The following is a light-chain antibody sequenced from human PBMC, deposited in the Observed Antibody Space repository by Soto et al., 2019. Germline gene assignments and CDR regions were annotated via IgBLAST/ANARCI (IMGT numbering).Light chain of an antibody. J-gene: IGLJ1*01. V-gene: IGLV2-14*01. CDR3: SSYTSSSLYV. CDR1: SSDVGGYNY. CDR2: DVS. Sequence: QSALTQPASVSGSPGQSITISCTGTSSDVGGYNYVSWYQQLPGKAPKLMICDVSDRPSGVSNRFSGSKSGNTASLTISGLQTEDEADYYCSSYTSSSLYVFGTGTKVTVL.